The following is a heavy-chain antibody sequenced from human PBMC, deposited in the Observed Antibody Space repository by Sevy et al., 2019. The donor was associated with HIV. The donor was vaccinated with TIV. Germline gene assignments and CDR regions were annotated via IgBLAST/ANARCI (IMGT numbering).Heavy chain of an antibody. CDR3: ARAEWIQLWLEGGNWFDP. D-gene: IGHD5-18*01. J-gene: IGHJ5*02. CDR1: GGSISSGDYY. Sequence: SETLSLTCTVSGGSISSGDYYWSRIRQPPGKGLEWIGYIYYSGSTYYNPSLKSRVTIQVDTSKNQFSLKLGSVTAADTAVYYCARAEWIQLWLEGGNWFDPWGQGTLVTVSS. CDR2: IYYSGST. V-gene: IGHV4-30-4*01.